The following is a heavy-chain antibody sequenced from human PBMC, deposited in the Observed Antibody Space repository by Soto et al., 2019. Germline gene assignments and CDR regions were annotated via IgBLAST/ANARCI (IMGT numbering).Heavy chain of an antibody. CDR1: GYTFTGYY. CDR2: INPNSGGT. CDR3: ARDGGLVAGTPQDLGY. D-gene: IGHD6-19*01. V-gene: IGHV1-2*02. J-gene: IGHJ4*02. Sequence: QVQLVQSGAEVKKPGASVKVSCKASGYTFTGYYMHWVRQAPGQGLEWMGWINPNSGGTNYAQKFQGRVTMTSDTSISTAYMELSRLRSDDTAVYYCARDGGLVAGTPQDLGYWGQGTLVTVSS.